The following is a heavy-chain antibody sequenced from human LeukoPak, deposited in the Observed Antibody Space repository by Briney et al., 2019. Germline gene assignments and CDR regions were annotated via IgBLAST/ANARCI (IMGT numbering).Heavy chain of an antibody. CDR1: GFTFSSYW. Sequence: GGSLRLSCAASGFTFSSYWMNWVRQAPGKGLEWVANIKEDGSEKYYVDSVKGRFTISRDNAKNSLYLQMNSLRAEDMAVYYCARVHRYYYDSSGYYFDYWGQGTLVTVSS. J-gene: IGHJ4*02. V-gene: IGHV3-7*01. CDR3: ARVHRYYYDSSGYYFDY. CDR2: IKEDGSEK. D-gene: IGHD3-22*01.